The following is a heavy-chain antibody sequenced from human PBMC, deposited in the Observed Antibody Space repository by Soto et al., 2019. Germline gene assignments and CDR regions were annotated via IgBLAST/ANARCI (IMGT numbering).Heavy chain of an antibody. V-gene: IGHV1-46*01. CDR1: GYTFTSSW. CDR2: INPSGSA. CDR3: AKGLARLPRSTMEY. D-gene: IGHD1-1*01. Sequence: ASVKVSCKASGYTFTSSWMHWVRQAPGQGLEWMGMINPSGSATYGQNFQGRVTMTRDSSTSTVYMELSSLRSEDTAVYYFAKGLARLPRSTMEYWGQATQVSVSS. J-gene: IGHJ4*02.